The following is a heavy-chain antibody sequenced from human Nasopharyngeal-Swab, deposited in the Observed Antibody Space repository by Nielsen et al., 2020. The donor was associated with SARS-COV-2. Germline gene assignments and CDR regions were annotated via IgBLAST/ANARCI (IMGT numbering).Heavy chain of an antibody. CDR1: GYSLSELS. V-gene: IGHV1-24*01. Sequence: ASVKVSCKVSGYSLSELSMHWVRQAPGKGLEWMGGFDPEDDEKIYAPKFQGRVTMTEDTSTNTAYLELSSLGSGDTAVYLCATGTLTSTLFHYYYYIDVWGKGTTVTVSS. D-gene: IGHD4-17*01. CDR3: ATGTLTSTLFHYYYYIDV. CDR2: FDPEDDEK. J-gene: IGHJ6*03.